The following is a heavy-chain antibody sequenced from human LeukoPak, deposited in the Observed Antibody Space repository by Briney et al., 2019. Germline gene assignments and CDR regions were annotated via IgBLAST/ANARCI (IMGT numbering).Heavy chain of an antibody. J-gene: IGHJ3*02. CDR1: GGTFSSYA. CDR2: IIPILGIA. D-gene: IGHD1-26*01. V-gene: IGHV1-69*04. CDR3: ARDLWLDGSYYFRAFDI. Sequence: GASVKVSCKASGGTFSSYAISWVRQAPGQGLEWMGRIIPILGIANYAQKFQGRVTITADKSTSTAYMELRSLRSDDTAVYYCARDLWLDGSYYFRAFDIWGQGTIVTVSS.